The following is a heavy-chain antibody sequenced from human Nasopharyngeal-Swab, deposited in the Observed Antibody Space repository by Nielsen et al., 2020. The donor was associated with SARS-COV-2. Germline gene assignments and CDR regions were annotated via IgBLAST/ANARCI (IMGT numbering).Heavy chain of an antibody. CDR2: IYPGDSDT. Sequence: GGSLRPSCKASGSSFTSYWIGWVRQMPGKGLEWMGTIYPGDSDTRYSPSFQGQVTISADKSISTAYLQWSSLKASDTAMYYCARRVIEMATIDYWGQGTLVTVSS. CDR1: GSSFTSYW. CDR3: ARRVIEMATIDY. D-gene: IGHD5-24*01. J-gene: IGHJ4*02. V-gene: IGHV5-51*01.